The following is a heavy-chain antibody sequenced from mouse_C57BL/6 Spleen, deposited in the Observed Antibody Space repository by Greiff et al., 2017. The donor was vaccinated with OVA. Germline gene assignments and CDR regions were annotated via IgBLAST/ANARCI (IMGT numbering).Heavy chain of an antibody. CDR1: GYTFTSYW. D-gene: IGHD2-5*01. V-gene: IGHV1-69*01. CDR2: IDPSDSYT. J-gene: IGHJ4*01. CDR3: ARGAYYSNWDYAMDY. Sequence: QVQLQQPGAELVMPGASVKLSCKASGYTFTSYWMHWVKQRPGQGLEWIGEIDPSDSYTNYNQKFKGKSTLTVDKSSSTAYMQLSSLTSEDSAVYYCARGAYYSNWDYAMDYWGQGTSVTVFS.